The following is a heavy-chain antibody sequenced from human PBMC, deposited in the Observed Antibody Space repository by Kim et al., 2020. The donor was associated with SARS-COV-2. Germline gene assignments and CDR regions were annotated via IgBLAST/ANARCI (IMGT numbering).Heavy chain of an antibody. D-gene: IGHD2-2*01. V-gene: IGHV3-21*01. CDR2: ISSSSSYI. CDR1: GFTFSSYS. CDR3: ARDFGIVVVPAFDL. Sequence: GGSLRLSCAASGFTFSSYSMNWVRQAPGKGLEWVSSISSSSSYIYYADSVKGRFTISRDNAKNSLYLQMNSLRAEDTAVYYCARDFGIVVVPAFDLWGRGTLVTVSS. J-gene: IGHJ2*01.